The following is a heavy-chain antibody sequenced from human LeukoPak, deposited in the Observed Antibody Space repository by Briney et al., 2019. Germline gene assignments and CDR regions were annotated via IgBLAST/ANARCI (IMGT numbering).Heavy chain of an antibody. D-gene: IGHD6-19*01. V-gene: IGHV3-66*01. CDR1: GFTVSSNY. Sequence: PGGSLRLSCAASGFTVSSNYMSWVRQAPGKGLEWVSVIYSGGTTYYADSVKGRFTISRDNSKNTLYLQMNSLRAEDTAVYYCAKDRYSSGWYSDFDYWGQGTLVTVSS. CDR2: IYSGGTT. CDR3: AKDRYSSGWYSDFDY. J-gene: IGHJ4*02.